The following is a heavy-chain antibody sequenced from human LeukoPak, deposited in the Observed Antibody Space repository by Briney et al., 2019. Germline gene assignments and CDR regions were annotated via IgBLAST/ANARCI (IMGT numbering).Heavy chain of an antibody. V-gene: IGHV3-30*18. Sequence: GGSLRLSCAASGFTFSSYGMHWVRQAPGKGLEWVAVISYDGSNKYYADSVKGRFTISRDNSKNTLYLQMNSLRAEDTAVYYCAEVSGPATIDYWGQGTLVTVSS. CDR1: GFTFSSYG. CDR3: AEVSGPATIDY. CDR2: ISYDGSNK. J-gene: IGHJ4*02. D-gene: IGHD5-12*01.